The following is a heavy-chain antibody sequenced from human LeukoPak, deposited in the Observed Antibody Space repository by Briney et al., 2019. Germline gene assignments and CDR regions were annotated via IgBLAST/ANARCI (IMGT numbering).Heavy chain of an antibody. V-gene: IGHV3-11*01. Sequence: GGSLRLSCAASGFNFSDYYMSWIRQAPGKGLEWVSYISSSGSTIYYADSVKGRFTISRDNAKNSLYLQMNSLRAEDTAVYYCANNGGVGPRTDAFDIWGQGTMVTVSS. CDR1: GFNFSDYY. CDR2: ISSSGSTI. CDR3: ANNGGVGPRTDAFDI. D-gene: IGHD2-8*02. J-gene: IGHJ3*02.